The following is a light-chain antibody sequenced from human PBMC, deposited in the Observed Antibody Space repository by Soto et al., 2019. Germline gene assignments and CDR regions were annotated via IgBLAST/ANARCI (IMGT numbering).Light chain of an antibody. V-gene: IGKV3-20*01. CDR3: QQYGISPIT. CDR2: GTS. CDR1: QSISSSY. J-gene: IGKJ5*01. Sequence: DNVLTQSPDSLSLSPGERATLSCRASQSISSSYLAWYQHKPGQAPRLLIYGTSSRATDIPDRSSGSGSGTDFTLTISRLEPEDFAVYYCQQYGISPITFGQGTRLEIK.